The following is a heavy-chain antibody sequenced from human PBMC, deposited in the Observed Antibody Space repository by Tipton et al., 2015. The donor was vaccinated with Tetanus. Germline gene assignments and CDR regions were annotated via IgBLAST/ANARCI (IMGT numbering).Heavy chain of an antibody. CDR2: ISAYNGDT. Sequence: QSGAEVKKPGASVKVSCKTSGYTFSNYGVSWVRQAPGRGLEWMGWISAYNGDTNTAQNLQGRVTMTTDTSTSTASMEVRSLTYDDTAVYYCGRALIEAAGDYGDYWGQGTLVTVSS. CDR1: GYTFSNYG. J-gene: IGHJ4*02. V-gene: IGHV1-18*01. D-gene: IGHD6-13*01. CDR3: GRALIEAAGDYGDY.